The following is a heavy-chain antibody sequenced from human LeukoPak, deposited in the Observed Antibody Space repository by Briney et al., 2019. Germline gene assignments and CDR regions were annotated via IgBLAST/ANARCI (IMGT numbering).Heavy chain of an antibody. Sequence: ASVTVSCKASGGTFSSYAISWVRQAPGQGLEWMGRIIPILGIANYAQKFQGRVTITADKSTSTAYMELSSLRSEDTAVYYCARSLRETGGGWLVDYWGQGTLVTVCS. D-gene: IGHD6-19*01. CDR2: IIPILGIA. V-gene: IGHV1-69*04. J-gene: IGHJ4*02. CDR3: ARSLRETGGGWLVDY. CDR1: GGTFSSYA.